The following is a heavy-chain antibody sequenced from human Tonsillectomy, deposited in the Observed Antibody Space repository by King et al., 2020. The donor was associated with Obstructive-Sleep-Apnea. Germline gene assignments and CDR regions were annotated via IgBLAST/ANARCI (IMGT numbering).Heavy chain of an antibody. Sequence: QLQESGPGLVKPSETLSLTCTVSGGSISSHYWSWILQPPGKGLEWIGKIYYSGSTNNNPSLKIRFTIPVDTSKSQISLKLRSVTAADTAVYYCARLLWFGELHWFDPWGQGTLVTVSS. CDR3: ARLLWFGELHWFDP. V-gene: IGHV4-59*08. D-gene: IGHD3-10*01. CDR2: IYYSGST. J-gene: IGHJ5*02. CDR1: GGSISSHY.